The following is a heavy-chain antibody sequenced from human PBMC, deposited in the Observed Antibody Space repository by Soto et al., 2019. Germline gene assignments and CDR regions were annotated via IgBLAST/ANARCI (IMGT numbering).Heavy chain of an antibody. J-gene: IGHJ6*03. V-gene: IGHV4-59*08. CDR1: GGSISSYY. Sequence: SETLSLTCTVSGGSISSYYWSWIRQPPGKGLEWIGYIYYSGSTNYNPSLKSRVTISVDTSKNQFSLKLSSVTAADTAVYYCARTIFGFYYMDVWGKGTTVTVSS. CDR2: IYYSGST. CDR3: ARTIFGFYYMDV. D-gene: IGHD3-3*01.